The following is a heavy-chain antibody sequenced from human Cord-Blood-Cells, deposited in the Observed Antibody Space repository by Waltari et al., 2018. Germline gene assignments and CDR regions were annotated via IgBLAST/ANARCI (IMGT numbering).Heavy chain of an antibody. Sequence: QVQLQQWGAGLLKPSETLSLTCAVYGGSFRGSYWSWTLQPSGKGLECIGEINHSGSTNYNPSLKRRVTISVDTSKNQFSLKLSSVTAADTAVYYCARSGPLRFLEWLFHNWFDPWGQGTLVTVSS. J-gene: IGHJ5*02. CDR1: GGSFRGSY. CDR3: ARSGPLRFLEWLFHNWFDP. CDR2: INHSGST. V-gene: IGHV4-34*01. D-gene: IGHD3-3*01.